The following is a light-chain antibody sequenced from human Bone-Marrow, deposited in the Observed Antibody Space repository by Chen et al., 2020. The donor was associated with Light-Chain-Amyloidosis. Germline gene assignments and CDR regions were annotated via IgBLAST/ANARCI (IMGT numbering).Light chain of an antibody. CDR1: QSISSY. CDR3: QQSYSTPYT. Sequence: IQMTQSPSSLSASVGDRVTITCRASQSISSYLNWYQQKPGKAPKLLIYAASSLQSGVPSRFSGSGSGTDFTLTISSLQPENFETYYCQQSYSTPYTFGQGTKLEIK. J-gene: IGKJ2*01. CDR2: AAS. V-gene: IGKV1-39*01.